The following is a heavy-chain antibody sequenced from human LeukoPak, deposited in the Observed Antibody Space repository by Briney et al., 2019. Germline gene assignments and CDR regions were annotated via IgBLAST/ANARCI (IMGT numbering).Heavy chain of an antibody. D-gene: IGHD2-21*02. CDR3: AREGSQDGDPTGWFDP. V-gene: IGHV4-4*07. Sequence: PSEPLSLTCTVSGGSISSYYWSWIRQPAGKGLEWIGRIYTSGSTNYNPSLKSRVTMSVDTSKNQFSLKLSSVTAADTAVYYCAREGSQDGDPTGWFDPWGQGTLVTVSS. CDR1: GGSISSYY. J-gene: IGHJ5*02. CDR2: IYTSGST.